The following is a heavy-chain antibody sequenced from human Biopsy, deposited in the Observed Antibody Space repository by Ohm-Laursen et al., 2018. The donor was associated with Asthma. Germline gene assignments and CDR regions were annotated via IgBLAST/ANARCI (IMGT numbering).Heavy chain of an antibody. CDR1: GFTFDDCA. V-gene: IGHV3-9*01. D-gene: IGHD3-22*01. CDR2: ISWNSGNI. J-gene: IGHJ4*01. Sequence: SLRLSCAASGFTFDDCAMHWVRQAPGKGLEWVSSISWNSGNIDYADSVKGRFTISRDNAKNSLYLQMQSLRPEDTAFYYCAKSADYYDSTDYLDFWGRGTLVTVSS. CDR3: AKSADYYDSTDYLDF.